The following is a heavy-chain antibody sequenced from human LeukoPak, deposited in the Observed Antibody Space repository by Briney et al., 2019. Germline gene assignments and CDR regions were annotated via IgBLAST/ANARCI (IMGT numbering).Heavy chain of an antibody. D-gene: IGHD1-14*01. J-gene: IGHJ6*03. CDR3: ARSAGDGYYYYMDV. V-gene: IGHV1-2*02. CDR1: GYTFTGKY. CDR2: INPNSGDR. Sequence: AASVTVSCKASGYTFTGKYMHWVRQAPGQGLEWMAWINPNSGDRKFAQKFQGRVTMTRDTSINTAYMELSGLRSDDTAVYYCARSAGDGYYYYMDVWGKGTTVIVSS.